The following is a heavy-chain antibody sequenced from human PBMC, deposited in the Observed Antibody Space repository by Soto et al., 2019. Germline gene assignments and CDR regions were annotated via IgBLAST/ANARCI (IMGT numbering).Heavy chain of an antibody. J-gene: IGHJ4*02. CDR3: ARDVYDSGSYYVDD. V-gene: IGHV3-33*01. CDR1: CFPFSIYA. Sequence: QVQLVESGGGVGQPERSLRLSCAASCFPFSIYAMHWCRQAPGKGLDWVAGIWFDGSNKYYADSVKGRFTISRDNSKNTLYLQMTSLRGDDTAVYYCARDVYDSGSYYVDDWGQGTLVTVSS. D-gene: IGHD3-10*01. CDR2: IWFDGSNK.